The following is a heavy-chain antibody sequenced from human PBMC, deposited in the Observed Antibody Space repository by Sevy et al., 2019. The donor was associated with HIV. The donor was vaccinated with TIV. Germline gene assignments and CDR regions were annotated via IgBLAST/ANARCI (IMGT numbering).Heavy chain of an antibody. CDR3: ARSGGYSDYGMDV. V-gene: IGHV3-13*01. CDR2: IGSGGDE. D-gene: IGHD5-12*01. Sequence: GGSLRLSCGASGFTFSSYDMHWVRQAAGKGLEWVSGIGSGGDEYYPDSVKDRFTISRENAKNSLYLQMNSLRAGDTAVYYCARSGGYSDYGMDVWGQGTTVTVSS. CDR1: GFTFSSYD. J-gene: IGHJ6*02.